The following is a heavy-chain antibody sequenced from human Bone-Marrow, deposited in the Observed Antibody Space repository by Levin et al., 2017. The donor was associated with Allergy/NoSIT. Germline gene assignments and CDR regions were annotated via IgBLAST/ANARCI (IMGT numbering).Heavy chain of an antibody. Sequence: EASVKVSCKASGYTFTGYYMHWVRQAPGQGLEWMGWINPNSGGTNYAQKFQGRVTMTRDTSISTAYMELSRLRSDDTAVYYCARPGPLNITMVRGAYFDYWGQGTLVTVSS. CDR3: ARPGPLNITMVRGAYFDY. CDR2: INPNSGGT. CDR1: GYTFTGYY. D-gene: IGHD3-10*01. V-gene: IGHV1-2*02. J-gene: IGHJ4*02.